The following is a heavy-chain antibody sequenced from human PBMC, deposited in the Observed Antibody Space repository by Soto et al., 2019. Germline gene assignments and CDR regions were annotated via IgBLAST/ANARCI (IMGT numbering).Heavy chain of an antibody. D-gene: IGHD2-15*01. Sequence: LSLTCTVSGGSISSGGYYWIFIRQHPGRGLEWIGYIYYSGSIYYNPSLKSRVTISVDASKNQFSLDLSSATAADTAVYYCARVGYCSGGSCYGYYYYYGMDVWGQGTTVTVSS. J-gene: IGHJ6*02. V-gene: IGHV4-31*03. CDR1: GGSISSGGYY. CDR2: IYYSGSI. CDR3: ARVGYCSGGSCYGYYYYYGMDV.